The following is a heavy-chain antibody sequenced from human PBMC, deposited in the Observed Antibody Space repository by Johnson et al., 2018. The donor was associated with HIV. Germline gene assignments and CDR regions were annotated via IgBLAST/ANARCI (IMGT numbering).Heavy chain of an antibody. CDR3: ARSKDCSGGSCPDAFDI. CDR2: ISSSGSTI. CDR1: GFTFSDYY. V-gene: IGHV3-11*04. D-gene: IGHD2-15*01. Sequence: QVQLVESGGGVVQPGRSLRLSCAASGFTFSDYYMTWVRQAPGQGLEWVSYISSSGSTIYSADSVKGRFTISRDNAKNSLYLQMNSLRAEETAVYYCARSKDCSGGSCPDAFDIWGQGTMLIVSS. J-gene: IGHJ3*02.